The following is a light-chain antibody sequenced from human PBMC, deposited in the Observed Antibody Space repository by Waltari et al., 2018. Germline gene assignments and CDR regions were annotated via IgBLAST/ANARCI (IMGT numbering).Light chain of an antibody. J-gene: IGLJ1*01. V-gene: IGLV2-14*01. CDR3: SSYTSSSTLGV. CDR1: SSDVGGYNS. CDR2: EVS. Sequence: QSALTQPASVSGSPGQSITISCTGTSSDVGGYNSVSWYQQHPGKAPKLMIYEVSNRPSGVSNRSSGSKSGNTASLTIAGLQAEDEADYYCSSYTSSSTLGVFGTGTKVTVL.